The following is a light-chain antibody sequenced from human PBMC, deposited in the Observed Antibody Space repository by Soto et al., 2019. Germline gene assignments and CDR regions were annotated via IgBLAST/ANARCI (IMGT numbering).Light chain of an antibody. CDR3: SSYTSSSTYV. CDR1: SGDVGGYNY. J-gene: IGLJ1*01. CDR2: DVS. Sequence: QSVLAQPASVSGSPGQSITISCTGTSGDVGGYNYVSWYQQHPGKAPKLMIYDVSNRPSGVSNRFSGSKSGNTASLTISGLQAEDEADYYCSSYTSSSTYVFGTGTKVTXL. V-gene: IGLV2-14*01.